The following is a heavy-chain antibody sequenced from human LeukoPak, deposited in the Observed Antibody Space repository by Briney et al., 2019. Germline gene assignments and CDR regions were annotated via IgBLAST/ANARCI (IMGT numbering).Heavy chain of an antibody. CDR1: GYTFTSYD. J-gene: IGHJ4*02. V-gene: IGHV1-8*01. Sequence: GASVKVSCKSSGYTFTSYDINWVRQATGQGLEWMGWMNPNSGNTGYAQKFQGRVAMTRNTSISTAYMELSSLRSEDTAVYYCARGLRLARRDSSGAYWGQGTLVAVSS. CDR2: MNPNSGNT. D-gene: IGHD3-22*01. CDR3: ARGLRLARRDSSGAY.